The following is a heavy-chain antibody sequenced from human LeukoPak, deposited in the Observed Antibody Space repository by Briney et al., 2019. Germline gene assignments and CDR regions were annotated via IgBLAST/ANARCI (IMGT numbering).Heavy chain of an antibody. Sequence: PGGSLRLSCAASGFTFSSYWMSWVRQAPGKGLGWVANIKQDGSEKYYVDSVKGRFTISRDNAKNSLYLQMNSLRAEDTAVYYCARVDVSGYSSSWSIDYWGQGTLVTVSS. CDR2: IKQDGSEK. J-gene: IGHJ4*02. CDR1: GFTFSSYW. D-gene: IGHD6-13*01. V-gene: IGHV3-7*01. CDR3: ARVDVSGYSSSWSIDY.